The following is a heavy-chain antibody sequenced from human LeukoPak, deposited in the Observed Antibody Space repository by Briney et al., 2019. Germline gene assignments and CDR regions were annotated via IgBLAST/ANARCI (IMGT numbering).Heavy chain of an antibody. D-gene: IGHD2-2*01. V-gene: IGHV1-18*01. CDR2: INANNGDT. CDR3: ARVSCSSTTCPFDY. J-gene: IGHJ4*02. Sequence: ASVKVSCKASGYTFTNYGITWVRQAPGQGLEWMGWINANNGDTNYAQNLQGRVTMTRDTSTSTAYMELRSLRSDDTAVYYCARVSCSSTTCPFDYWGQGTLVTVSS. CDR1: GYTFTNYG.